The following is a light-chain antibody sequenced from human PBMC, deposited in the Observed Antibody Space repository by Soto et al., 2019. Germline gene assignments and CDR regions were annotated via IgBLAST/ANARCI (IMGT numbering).Light chain of an antibody. J-gene: IGKJ5*01. CDR2: AAS. CDR3: QQYYSYPPA. Sequence: DIQLTQSPSFLSASVGDRVTITFRASQGISSYLNWYQRKPGKAPKLLIYAASSLQSGVPSRFSGSGSGTEFTLTISCLQSEDFATYYCQQYYSYPPAFGQGTRLEIK. V-gene: IGKV1-9*01. CDR1: QGISSY.